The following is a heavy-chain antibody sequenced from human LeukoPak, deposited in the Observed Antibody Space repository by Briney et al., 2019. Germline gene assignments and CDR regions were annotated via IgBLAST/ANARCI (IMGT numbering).Heavy chain of an antibody. V-gene: IGHV4-4*08. D-gene: IGHD1-7*01. J-gene: IGHJ4*02. CDR1: GGSINNYY. Sequence: SETLSLTCTVSGGSINNYYWNWIRQPPGKGLEWIGRIYTSGSTNYNPSLKSRVTISVDTSKNQFSLKLSSVTAADTAVYYCARGNWNSLDYWGQGTLVTVSS. CDR2: IYTSGST. CDR3: ARGNWNSLDY.